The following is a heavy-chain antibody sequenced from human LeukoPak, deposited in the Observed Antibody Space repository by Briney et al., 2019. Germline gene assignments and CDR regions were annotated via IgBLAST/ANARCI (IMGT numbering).Heavy chain of an antibody. CDR3: ARHVDTSMVTAGAAFDI. J-gene: IGHJ3*02. Sequence: PGGSLRLSCEASGFTFSNYAMSWGRQAPGKGLEWVSSASGGGYSRYYADSVQGRFTISRDNSKNTLYLQMNSLRGEDTAVYYCARHVDTSMVTAGAAFDIWGQGTIVTVSS. V-gene: IGHV3-23*01. CDR2: ASGGGYSR. D-gene: IGHD5-18*01. CDR1: GFTFSNYA.